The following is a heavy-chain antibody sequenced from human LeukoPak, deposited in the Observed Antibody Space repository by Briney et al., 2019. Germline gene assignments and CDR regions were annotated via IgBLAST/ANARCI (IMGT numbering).Heavy chain of an antibody. CDR3: ARTYPRGYCSGGSCSATFDY. D-gene: IGHD2-15*01. CDR1: GYTFTGYY. V-gene: IGHV1-8*02. Sequence: GASVKVSCKASGYTFTGYYMHWVRQAPGQGLEWMGWMNPNSGNTGYAQKFQGRVTMTRNTSISTAYMELSSLRSEDTAVYYCARTYPRGYCSGGSCSATFDYWGQGTLVTVSS. CDR2: MNPNSGNT. J-gene: IGHJ4*02.